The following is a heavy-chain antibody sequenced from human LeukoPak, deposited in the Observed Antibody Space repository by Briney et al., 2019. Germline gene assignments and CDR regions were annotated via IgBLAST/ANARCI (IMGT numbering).Heavy chain of an antibody. D-gene: IGHD3-10*01. CDR1: GYTFTGYY. V-gene: IGHV1-2*06. CDR3: TSLLWFGEFDY. Sequence: ASVKASCKASGYTFTGYYMHWVRQAPGQGLEWMGRINPNSGGTNYAQKFQGRVTMTRDTSISTAYMELSRLRSDDTAVYYCTSLLWFGEFDYWGQGTLVTVSS. J-gene: IGHJ4*02. CDR2: INPNSGGT.